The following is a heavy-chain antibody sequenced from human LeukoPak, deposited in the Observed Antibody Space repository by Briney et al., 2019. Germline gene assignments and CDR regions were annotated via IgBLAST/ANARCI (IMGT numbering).Heavy chain of an antibody. J-gene: IGHJ2*01. CDR3: ARGLRDCTSNSCFTYWYFDL. CDR2: ISYDGSNK. CDR1: GFTFSSYG. V-gene: IGHV3-30*03. Sequence: PGGSLRLSCAASGFTFSSYGMHWVRQAPGKGLEWVAVISYDGSNKYYADSVKGRFTISRDNSKNTLYLQMNSLRAEDTAVYYCARGLRDCTSNSCFTYWYFDLWGRGTLVTVSS. D-gene: IGHD2-2*02.